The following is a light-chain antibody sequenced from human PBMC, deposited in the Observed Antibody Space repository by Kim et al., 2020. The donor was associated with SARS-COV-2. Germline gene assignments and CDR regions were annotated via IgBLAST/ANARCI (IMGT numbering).Light chain of an antibody. CDR2: GAS. J-gene: IGKJ2*01. CDR3: QRNVDWPI. Sequence: LSVSDGERAILACRASKSVSSNLAWYQYKPGQAPRLLIYGASTRATGVPARFSGSGSGTDFTLTISSLQSEDFAVYFCQRNVDWPIFGQGTKLEI. V-gene: IGKV3-15*01. CDR1: KSVSSN.